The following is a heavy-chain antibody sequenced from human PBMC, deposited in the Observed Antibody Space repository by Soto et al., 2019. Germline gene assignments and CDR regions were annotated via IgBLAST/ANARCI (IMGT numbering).Heavy chain of an antibody. Sequence: QVQLVQSGAEVKKPGSSVKVSCKASGGTFSSYAISWVRQAPGQGLEWMGGIIPIFGTANYAQQFQGRVTITADEATSRAYMELSSLRSEDTAVYYCARVRDGYNSPTFDYWGQGTLVTVSS. CDR2: IIPIFGTA. J-gene: IGHJ4*02. CDR1: GGTFSSYA. CDR3: ARVRDGYNSPTFDY. D-gene: IGHD1-1*01. V-gene: IGHV1-69*01.